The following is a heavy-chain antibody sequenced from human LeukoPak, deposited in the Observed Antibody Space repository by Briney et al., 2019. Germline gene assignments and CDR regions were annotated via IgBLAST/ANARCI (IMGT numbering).Heavy chain of an antibody. D-gene: IGHD5-12*01. J-gene: IGHJ4*02. CDR1: GGSLSSYD. Sequence: SETLSLTCTVSGGSLSSYDWSWIRQPAGKGLEWIGRIYTSGSTNYNPPLQSRVTMSVETSKHQFSLKLSSVTAADTAVYYCASLKPVANRFYYFDYWGQGTPVTVSS. V-gene: IGHV4-4*07. CDR3: ASLKPVANRFYYFDY. CDR2: IYTSGST.